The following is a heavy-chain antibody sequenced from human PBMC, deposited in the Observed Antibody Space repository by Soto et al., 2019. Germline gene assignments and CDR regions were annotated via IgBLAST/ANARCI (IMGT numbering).Heavy chain of an antibody. J-gene: IGHJ6*03. CDR3: KVATTYYYYYYMDV. CDR2: IYYSGST. CDR1: GGSISSSSYY. Sequence: PSETLSLTCTVSGGSISSSSYYWGWIRQPPGKGLEWIGSIYYSGSTYYNPSLKSRVTISVDTSKNQFSLKLSSVTAADTAVYYCKVATTYYYYYYMDVWGKGSSVTVSS. V-gene: IGHV4-39*01. D-gene: IGHD5-12*01.